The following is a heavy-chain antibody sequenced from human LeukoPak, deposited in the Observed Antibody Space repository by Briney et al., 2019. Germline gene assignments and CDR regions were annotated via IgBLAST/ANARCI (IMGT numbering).Heavy chain of an antibody. CDR2: ISYSGTT. CDR1: GGSISSGTYY. J-gene: IGHJ3*02. CDR3: ARADPLLHSAFDI. Sequence: PSQTLSLTCTVSGGSISSGTYYWSWIRQTPGKGLDWIGYISYSGTTYYNPSLKSRVTISLDRSKNLFSLKLSSVTAADTAVYYCARADPLLHSAFDIWGQGTMVTVSS. D-gene: IGHD2/OR15-2a*01. V-gene: IGHV4-30-2*01.